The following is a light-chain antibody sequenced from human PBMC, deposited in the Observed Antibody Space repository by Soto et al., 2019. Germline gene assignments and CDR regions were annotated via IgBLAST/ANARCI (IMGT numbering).Light chain of an antibody. CDR2: ESS. V-gene: IGKV3-11*01. CDR1: QSVNTF. Sequence: EVVLTKSPGALTLSPGERATLSCSASQSVNTFVAWYQQRPGQAPGLLMYESSNWATGVPAKFSGIGTGTEFTLTISSLEPEEFAIYYCQQRRYLPPPLVQGPKV. CDR3: QQRRYLPPP. J-gene: IGKJ1*01.